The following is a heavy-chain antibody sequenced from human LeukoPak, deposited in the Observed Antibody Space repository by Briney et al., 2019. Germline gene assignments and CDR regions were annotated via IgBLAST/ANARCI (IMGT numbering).Heavy chain of an antibody. J-gene: IGHJ4*02. CDR3: ARARTITGYFDY. CDR1: GGSISSYY. V-gene: IGHV4-59*01. D-gene: IGHD5-24*01. CDR2: IYYSGST. Sequence: PSETLSLTCTVSGGSISSYYWSWIRQPPGKGLEWIGYIYYSGSTNYNPSLKSRVTISVDTSKNQFSLKLSSVTAADTAVYYCARARTITGYFDYWGQGTLVTVSS.